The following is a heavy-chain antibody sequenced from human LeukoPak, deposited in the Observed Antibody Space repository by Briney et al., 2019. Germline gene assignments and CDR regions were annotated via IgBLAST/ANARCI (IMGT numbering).Heavy chain of an antibody. CDR2: FKSKVDGGTI. Sequence: GGSLRLSCVASGFTFSDAWMSWVRQAPGKGLEWVGRFKSKVDGGTIDYAAPVKGRFTISRDDSRNTLYLQMNSLKTEDPAVYYCTTRRQDGWWGQGTLVTVSS. CDR1: GFTFSDAW. D-gene: IGHD2-15*01. CDR3: TTRRQDGW. J-gene: IGHJ4*02. V-gene: IGHV3-15*01.